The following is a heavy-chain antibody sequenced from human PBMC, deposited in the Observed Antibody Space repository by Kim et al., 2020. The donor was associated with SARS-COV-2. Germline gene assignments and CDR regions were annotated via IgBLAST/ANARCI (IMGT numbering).Heavy chain of an antibody. J-gene: IGHJ4*02. CDR3: AKDPSLYSSSWYGDFDY. CDR2: ISWNSGSI. V-gene: IGHV3-9*01. Sequence: GGSLRLSCAASGFTFDDYAMHWVRQAPGKGLEWVSGISWNSGSIGYADSVKGRFTISRDNAKNSLYLQMNSLRAEDTALYYCAKDPSLYSSSWYGDFDYWGQGTLVTVSS. CDR1: GFTFDDYA. D-gene: IGHD6-13*01.